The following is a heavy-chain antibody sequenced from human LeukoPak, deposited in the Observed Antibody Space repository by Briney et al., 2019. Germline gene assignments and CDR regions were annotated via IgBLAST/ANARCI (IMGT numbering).Heavy chain of an antibody. CDR1: GFTFDDCA. D-gene: IGHD2-15*01. CDR3: AKDIGCSGGSCYSNYYYYYGMDV. J-gene: IGHJ6*02. Sequence: GGSLRLSCAASGFTFDDCAMHWVRQAPGKGLEWVSGISWNSGSIGYADSVKGRFTISRDNAKNSLYLQMNSLRAEDTALYYCAKDIGCSGGSCYSNYYYYYGMDVWGQGTTVTVSS. CDR2: ISWNSGSI. V-gene: IGHV3-9*01.